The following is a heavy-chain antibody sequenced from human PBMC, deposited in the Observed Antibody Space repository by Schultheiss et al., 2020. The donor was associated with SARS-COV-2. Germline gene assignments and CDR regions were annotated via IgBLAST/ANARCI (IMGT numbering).Heavy chain of an antibody. CDR3: ARGFVPYYYYYMDV. Sequence: SQTLSLTCAVFGESFSGFSWTWIRQSPGKGLEWIGQVSHSGGTHYSPSLKRRVTISVDTSKSQFSLRLRSVTAADTAVYYCARGFVPYYYYYMDVWGKGTTVTVSS. CDR2: VSHSGGT. J-gene: IGHJ6*03. D-gene: IGHD6-6*01. CDR1: GESFSGFS. V-gene: IGHV4-34*01.